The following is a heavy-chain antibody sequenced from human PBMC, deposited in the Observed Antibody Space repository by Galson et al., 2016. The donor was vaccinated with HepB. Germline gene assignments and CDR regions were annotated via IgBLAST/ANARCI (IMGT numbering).Heavy chain of an antibody. Sequence: SVKVSCKASGYTFTSYGITWVRQAPGQGLEWMGWISAYNGNTNYAQKLQGRVTMTTDTSTSKAYMELRSLRSDDTAVYYCAAAVAGNFDYWGQGILVTVSS. CDR1: GYTFTSYG. V-gene: IGHV1-18*04. J-gene: IGHJ4*02. CDR2: ISAYNGNT. D-gene: IGHD6-19*01. CDR3: AAAVAGNFDY.